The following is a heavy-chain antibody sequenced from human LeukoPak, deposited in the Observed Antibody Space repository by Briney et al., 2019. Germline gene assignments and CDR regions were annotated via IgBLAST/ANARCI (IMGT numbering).Heavy chain of an antibody. D-gene: IGHD2-2*01. J-gene: IGHJ6*03. Sequence: GGSLRLSCAASGFTFSSYAMSWVRQAPGKGLEWVSAISGSGGSTYYADSVKGRFTISRDNSKNTLYLQMNSLRAEDTAVYYCAKRGYCSSTSCRNNYYYYYMDVWGKGTTVTVSS. CDR1: GFTFSSYA. V-gene: IGHV3-23*01. CDR3: AKRGYCSSTSCRNNYYYYYMDV. CDR2: ISGSGGST.